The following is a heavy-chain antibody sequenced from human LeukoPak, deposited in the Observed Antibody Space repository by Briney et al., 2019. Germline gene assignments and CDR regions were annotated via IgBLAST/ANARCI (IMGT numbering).Heavy chain of an antibody. Sequence: GGSLRLSCVASGFTFSTSGFTFSTYAMTWVRQAPGKGLEWVSAISGSGGTTYYADSVKGRFTISRDNSKNTLYLQMNSLRAEDTAVYYCARDRVTGATDYWGQGTLVTVSS. CDR3: ARDRVTGATDY. J-gene: IGHJ4*02. CDR1: GFTFSTYA. CDR2: ISGSGGTT. V-gene: IGHV3-23*01. D-gene: IGHD1-26*01.